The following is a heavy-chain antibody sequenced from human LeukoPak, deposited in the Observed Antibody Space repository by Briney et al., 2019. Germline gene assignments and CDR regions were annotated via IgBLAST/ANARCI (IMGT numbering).Heavy chain of an antibody. CDR3: AKDWDDYYGSGSYFDY. V-gene: IGHV3-30*02. D-gene: IGHD3-10*01. CDR2: IRYDGSNK. Sequence: GGSLRLSYAATGFTFSSYGMHWVRQAPGRGLEWVAFIRYDGSNKYYADSVKGRFTMSRDNSKNTLYLQMNSLRAEDTAVYYCAKDWDDYYGSGSYFDYWGQGTLVTVSS. CDR1: GFTFSSYG. J-gene: IGHJ4*02.